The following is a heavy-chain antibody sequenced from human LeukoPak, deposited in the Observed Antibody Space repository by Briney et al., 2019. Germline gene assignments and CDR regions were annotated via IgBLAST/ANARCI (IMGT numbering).Heavy chain of an antibody. V-gene: IGHV6-1*01. CDR3: ARDADWGYDAFDI. CDR2: TYYKSKWYN. D-gene: IGHD7-27*01. CDR1: GDSVSVNSDV. J-gene: IGHJ3*02. Sequence: SQTLSLTCAISGDSVSVNSDVWNWIRQSPSRGLEWLGRTYYKSKWYNDYAVSVKSRITISPDTSKNQFSLQLNSVTPEDTAVSYCARDADWGYDAFDIWGQGTMVTVSS.